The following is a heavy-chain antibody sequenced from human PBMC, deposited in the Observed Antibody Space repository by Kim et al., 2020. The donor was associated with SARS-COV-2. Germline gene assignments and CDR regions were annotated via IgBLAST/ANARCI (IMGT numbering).Heavy chain of an antibody. D-gene: IGHD3-9*01. CDR1: GGSISSGGYY. CDR3: ARGVLTGYSPPYEYYFDY. V-gene: IGHV4-31*03. CDR2: IYYSGST. Sequence: SETLSLTCTVSGGSISSGGYYWSWIRQHPGKGLEWIGYIYYSGSTYYNPSLKSRVTISVDTSKNQFSLKLSSVTTADTAVYYCARGVLTGYSPPYEYYFDYWGQGTLVTVSS. J-gene: IGHJ4*02.